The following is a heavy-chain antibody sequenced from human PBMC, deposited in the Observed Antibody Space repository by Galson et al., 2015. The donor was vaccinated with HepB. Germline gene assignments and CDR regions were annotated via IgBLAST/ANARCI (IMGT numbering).Heavy chain of an antibody. D-gene: IGHD6-13*01. Sequence: SLRLSCAASGFTFSSSWMTWVRLTPGRGLGWVANIKQDGSEKNYVDSVKGRFTISRDNAKNSLFLQMNSLRAEDTAVYYCVRVGSSWYSYLDSWGQGTLVTVSS. CDR3: VRVGSSWYSYLDS. CDR1: GFTFSSSW. V-gene: IGHV3-7*03. J-gene: IGHJ4*02. CDR2: IKQDGSEK.